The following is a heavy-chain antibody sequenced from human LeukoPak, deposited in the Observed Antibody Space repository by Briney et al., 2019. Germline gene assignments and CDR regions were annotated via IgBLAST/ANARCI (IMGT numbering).Heavy chain of an antibody. J-gene: IGHJ4*02. D-gene: IGHD6-13*01. Sequence: KPSETLSLTCNVSGGSISNGDYYWSWIRQPPGKGLEWIGYIYYGGSAYYNPSLKSRVTISVDTSKNQSSLNLTSMTAADTAVYYCAREPGSSSWFDYWGQGTLVTVSS. CDR2: IYYGGSA. CDR1: GGSISNGDYY. CDR3: AREPGSSSWFDY. V-gene: IGHV4-30-4*08.